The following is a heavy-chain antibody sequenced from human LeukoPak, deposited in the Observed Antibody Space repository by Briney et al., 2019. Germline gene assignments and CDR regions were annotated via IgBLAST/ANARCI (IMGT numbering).Heavy chain of an antibody. CDR1: GFTFSSYS. CDR2: ISSSSSYI. D-gene: IGHD3-10*01. CDR3: ARSYGFMVRGVIIRPMDY. V-gene: IGHV3-21*01. Sequence: GGSLRLSCAASGFTFSSYSMNWVRQAPGKGLEWVSSISSSSSYIYYADSVKGRFTISRDNAKNSLYLQMNSLRAKDTAVYYCARSYGFMVRGVIIRPMDYWGQGTLVTVSS. J-gene: IGHJ4*02.